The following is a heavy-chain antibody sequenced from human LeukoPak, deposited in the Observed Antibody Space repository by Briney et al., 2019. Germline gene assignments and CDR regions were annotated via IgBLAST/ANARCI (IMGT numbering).Heavy chain of an antibody. V-gene: IGHV3-30*04. D-gene: IGHD5-18*01. CDR2: ISYDGSNK. Sequence: GGSLRLSCAASGFSFSSYAMHWVRQAPGKGLEWVAVISYDGSNKYYADSVKGRFTISRDNSKNTLYLQMNSLRAEDTAVYYCAREEYSYGNRYWGQGTLVTVSS. CDR3: AREEYSYGNRY. CDR1: GFSFSSYA. J-gene: IGHJ4*02.